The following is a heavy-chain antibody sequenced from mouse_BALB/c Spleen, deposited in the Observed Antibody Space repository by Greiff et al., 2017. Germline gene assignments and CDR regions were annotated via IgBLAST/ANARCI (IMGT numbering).Heavy chain of an antibody. D-gene: IGHD1-1*01. CDR2: IYPGDGDT. CDR3: ARNGVRYPYYFDY. CDR1: GYAFSSSW. J-gene: IGHJ2*01. Sequence: QVQLQQSGPELVKPGASVKISCKASGYAFSSSWMNWVKQRPGQGLEWIGRIYPGDGDTNYNGKFEGKATLTADKSSSTAYMQLSSLTSVDSAVYFCARNGVRYPYYFDYWGQGTTLTVSS. V-gene: IGHV1-82*01.